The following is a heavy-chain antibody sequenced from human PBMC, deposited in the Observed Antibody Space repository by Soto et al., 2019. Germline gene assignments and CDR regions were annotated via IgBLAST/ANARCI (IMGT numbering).Heavy chain of an antibody. V-gene: IGHV4-59*01. CDR2: IYYSGST. D-gene: IGHD3-10*01. Sequence: QVQLQESGPGLVKPSETLSLTCTVSGGSISSYYWSWIRQPPGKGLEWIGYIYYSGSTNYNPSLKSRVTISVDTSKNQSALKLGSVTAADTAVYYCAGGGGDGSGSTRYFDLWGRGTLVTVSS. J-gene: IGHJ2*01. CDR1: GGSISSYY. CDR3: AGGGGDGSGSTRYFDL.